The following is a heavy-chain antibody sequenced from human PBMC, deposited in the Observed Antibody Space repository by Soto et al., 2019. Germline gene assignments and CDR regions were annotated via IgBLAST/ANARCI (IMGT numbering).Heavy chain of an antibody. D-gene: IGHD3-22*01. CDR1: GYTFTGYY. CDR2: INPNSGGT. Sequence: ASVKVSCKASGYTFTGYYMHWVRQAPGQGLEWRGWINPNSGGTNYAQKFQGWVTMTRDTSISTAYMELSRLRSDDTAVYYCARGAAGYYDSSGSTYYFDYWGQGTLVTVSS. CDR3: ARGAAGYYDSSGSTYYFDY. J-gene: IGHJ4*02. V-gene: IGHV1-2*04.